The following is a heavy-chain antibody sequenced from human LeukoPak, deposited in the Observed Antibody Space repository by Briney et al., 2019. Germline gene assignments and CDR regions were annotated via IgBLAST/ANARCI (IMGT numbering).Heavy chain of an antibody. Sequence: SETLSLTCTASGGSISSYYWSWIRQPPGKGLEWIGYIYYSGSTNYNPSLKSRVTISVDTSKNQFSLKLSSVTAADTAVYYCARGLPQYYYYGMDVWGQGTTVTVSS. CDR1: GGSISSYY. CDR2: IYYSGST. CDR3: ARGLPQYYYYGMDV. D-gene: IGHD5-18*01. V-gene: IGHV4-59*01. J-gene: IGHJ6*02.